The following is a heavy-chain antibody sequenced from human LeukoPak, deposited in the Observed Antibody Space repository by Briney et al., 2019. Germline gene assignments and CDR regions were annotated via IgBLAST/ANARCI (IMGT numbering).Heavy chain of an antibody. CDR2: IYHSGST. D-gene: IGHD6-19*01. J-gene: IGHJ4*02. CDR3: AICGSGMHSDY. Sequence: PSETLSLTCAVSGYSISSGYYWGWIRPPPGKGLEWIGSIYHSGSTYYNPSLKSRVTISVDTSKNQFSLKLSSVTATDTAVYYCAICGSGMHSDYWGQGTLVTVSS. V-gene: IGHV4-38-2*01. CDR1: GYSISSGYY.